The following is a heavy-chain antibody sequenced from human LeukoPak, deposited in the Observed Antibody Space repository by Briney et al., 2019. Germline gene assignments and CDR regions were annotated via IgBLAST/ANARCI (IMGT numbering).Heavy chain of an antibody. CDR1: GYTFTSYY. D-gene: IGHD3-22*01. V-gene: IGHV1-46*01. Sequence: ASVKVSCKASGYTFTSYYMHWVRQAPGQGLEWMGIINPSGGRTGYAQKFQGRLTMTRDTSTSTVYMELSSLRSEDTAVYYCARDLDSSGHGDYFDYWGQGTLVTASS. CDR2: INPSGGRT. J-gene: IGHJ4*02. CDR3: ARDLDSSGHGDYFDY.